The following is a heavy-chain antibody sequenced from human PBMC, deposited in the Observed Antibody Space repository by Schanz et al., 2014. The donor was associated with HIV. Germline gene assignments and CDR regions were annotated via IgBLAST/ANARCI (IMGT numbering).Heavy chain of an antibody. J-gene: IGHJ6*02. CDR3: ARGRNGMGV. V-gene: IGHV3-30*03. CDR2: ISYDGSST. Sequence: QVQLVESGGGVVQPGRSLRLSCAASGFIFSDYGMHWVRQAPGKGLEWVAVISYDGSSTYYADSVKGRFTISRDNSNNTLYLQMNSLTVDDTAVYYCARGRNGMGVWGPGTTVTVSS. CDR1: GFIFSDYG.